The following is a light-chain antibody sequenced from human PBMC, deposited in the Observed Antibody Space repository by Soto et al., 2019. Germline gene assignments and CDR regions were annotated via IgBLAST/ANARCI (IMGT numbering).Light chain of an antibody. CDR2: GAS. CDR3: QQRSNWPQLT. V-gene: IGKV1-39*01. CDR1: QSITIY. J-gene: IGKJ4*01. Sequence: DIQMTQSPSSLSASVGDRVTITCRASQSITIYLNWYQQKPGEAPNLLIFGASTLQSGVPARFSGSGSGTDFTLTISSLEPEDFAVYYCQQRSNWPQLTFGGGTKVDIK.